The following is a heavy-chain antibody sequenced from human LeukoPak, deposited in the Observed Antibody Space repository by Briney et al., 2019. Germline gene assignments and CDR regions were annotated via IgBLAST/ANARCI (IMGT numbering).Heavy chain of an antibody. J-gene: IGHJ4*02. V-gene: IGHV3-20*04. CDR3: ARVYYDHVMGPTTRFDY. CDR1: GVTPVADV. Sequence: RGCPRHSCAASGVTPVADVTSWGRHAPRERVWRGSGIILNGGSTGYADSVKGRFTSSRDNAKNSMYLQMNSLRAEDTALYYCARVYYDHVMGPTTRFDYWGQGTLVTVSS. CDR2: IILNGGST. D-gene: IGHD3-16*01.